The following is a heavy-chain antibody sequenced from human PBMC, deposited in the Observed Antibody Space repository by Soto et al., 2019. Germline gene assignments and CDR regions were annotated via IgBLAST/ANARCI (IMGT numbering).Heavy chain of an antibody. Sequence: PGGSLRLSCAASPFTFRSYSMHWVRQAPGKGLEWVTSISYDGSKESYADSVKGRFAVSRDNSKNTLYLQMNSLRPEDTAVYYWARYCNGGACYSASLDYWGQGTQVTVSS. CDR3: ARYCNGGACYSASLDY. J-gene: IGHJ4*02. D-gene: IGHD2-15*01. V-gene: IGHV3-30*09. CDR2: ISYDGSKE. CDR1: PFTFRSYS.